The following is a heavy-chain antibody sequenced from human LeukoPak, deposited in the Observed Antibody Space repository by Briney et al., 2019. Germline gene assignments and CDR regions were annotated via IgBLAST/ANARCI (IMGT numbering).Heavy chain of an antibody. Sequence: ASVKVSCKASGYTFTGYYIHWVRLAPGQGLEWMGISNPSGGSTRYAQKFQGRVTMTSDTSTSAVYMDLSSLRSEDTAVYYCTREAGYGDFDYWGQGTLVTVSS. D-gene: IGHD4-17*01. J-gene: IGHJ4*02. CDR3: TREAGYGDFDY. CDR2: SNPSGGST. CDR1: GYTFTGYY. V-gene: IGHV1-46*01.